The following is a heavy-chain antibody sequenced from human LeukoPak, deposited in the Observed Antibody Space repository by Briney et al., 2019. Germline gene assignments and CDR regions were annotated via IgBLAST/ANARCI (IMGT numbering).Heavy chain of an antibody. CDR2: INSDGSST. D-gene: IGHD4-17*01. CDR3: ARARRGDYGSFDY. V-gene: IGHV3-74*01. Sequence: GGSLRLSCAASGFTFSSYWMHWVRQAPGKGLVWVSRINSDGSSTTYADSVKGRFTISRDNAKNTLYLQMNSPRAEDTAVYYCARARRGDYGSFDYWGQGTLVTVSS. CDR1: GFTFSSYW. J-gene: IGHJ4*02.